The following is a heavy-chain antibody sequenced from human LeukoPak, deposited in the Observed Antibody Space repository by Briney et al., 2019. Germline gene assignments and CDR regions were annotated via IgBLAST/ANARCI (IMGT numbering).Heavy chain of an antibody. CDR3: AKRGVVIRVFLVGFHKEAYYFDS. Sequence: HSGGSLRLSCAVSGITLSNYSMSWVRQAPGKGLEWVAGLSGSGGGTNYADSVQGRFTISRDNPKNTLYLQMNSLRAEDTAVYFCAKRGVVIRVFLVGFHKEAYYFDSWGQGALVTVSS. CDR2: LSGSGGGT. J-gene: IGHJ4*02. D-gene: IGHD3-10*01. CDR1: GITLSNYS. V-gene: IGHV3-23*01.